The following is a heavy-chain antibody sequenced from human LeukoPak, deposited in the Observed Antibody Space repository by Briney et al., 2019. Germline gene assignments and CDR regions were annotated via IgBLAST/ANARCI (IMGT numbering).Heavy chain of an antibody. CDR3: AKDWGYYDTSGYYFDY. CDR2: MSFDGRTQ. CDR1: GFSFSYYA. Sequence: VGSLRLSCEASGFSFSYYAMHWVRQAPGKGLEWVAVMSFDGRTQYYVDSVKGRFTISRDNSKNTLYLQMNSLTPADTAVYYCAKDWGYYDTSGYYFDYWGQGTLVTVS. J-gene: IGHJ4*02. D-gene: IGHD3-22*01. V-gene: IGHV3-30*18.